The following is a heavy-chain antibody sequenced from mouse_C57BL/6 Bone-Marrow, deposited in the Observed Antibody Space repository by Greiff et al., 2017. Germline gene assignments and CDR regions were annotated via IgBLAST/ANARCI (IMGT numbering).Heavy chain of an antibody. CDR2: IDPSDSYT. D-gene: IGHD2-3*01. V-gene: IGHV1-69*01. CDR1: GYTFTSYW. Sequence: QVQLQQPGAELVMPGASVKLSCKASGYTFTSYWMHWVKQRPGQGLEWIGDIDPSDSYTNYNQKFKGKSTLTVDKASSTAYMQLSSLTSEDSAVYYCARFGYYVGYYAMDYWGQGTSVTVSS. J-gene: IGHJ4*01. CDR3: ARFGYYVGYYAMDY.